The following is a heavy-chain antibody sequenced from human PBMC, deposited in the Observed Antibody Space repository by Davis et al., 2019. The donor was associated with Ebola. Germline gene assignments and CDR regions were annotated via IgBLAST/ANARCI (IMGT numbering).Heavy chain of an antibody. J-gene: IGHJ6*02. Sequence: GESLKISCAASGFTFSSYGMHWVRQAPGKGLEWVAVIWYDGSNKYYADSVKGRFTISRDNSKNTLYLQMNSLRAEDTAVYYCAKELVPAANYDILYYYYGMDVWGQGTTVTVSS. CDR2: IWYDGSNK. D-gene: IGHD2-2*01. CDR1: GFTFSSYG. CDR3: AKELVPAANYDILYYYYGMDV. V-gene: IGHV3-30*02.